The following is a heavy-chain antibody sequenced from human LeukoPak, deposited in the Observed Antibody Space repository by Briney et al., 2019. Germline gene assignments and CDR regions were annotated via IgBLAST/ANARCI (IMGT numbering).Heavy chain of an antibody. Sequence: SETLSLTCTVSGYSISSDYYWGWIRQPPGKGLEWIASVSHSGSTYYNPSLKSRVTISVDTSKNQFSLKVTSVTAADTTLYYCARERIERYTYASSDFDYWGRGTLVTVSS. J-gene: IGHJ4*02. CDR1: GYSISSDYY. CDR2: VSHSGST. CDR3: ARERIERYTYASSDFDY. D-gene: IGHD5-18*01. V-gene: IGHV4-38-2*02.